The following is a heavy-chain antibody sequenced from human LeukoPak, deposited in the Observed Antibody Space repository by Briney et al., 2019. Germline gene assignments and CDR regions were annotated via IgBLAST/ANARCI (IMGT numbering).Heavy chain of an antibody. V-gene: IGHV1-24*01. CDR1: GGTFSSYA. Sequence: ASVKVSCKASGGTFSSYAISWVRQAPGQGLEWVGGFDPEDGETIYAQKFQGRVTMTEDTSTDTAYMELSSLRSEDTAVYYCATGPSTPPGYSSSWYEVEYFQHWGQGTLVTVSS. J-gene: IGHJ1*01. CDR3: ATGPSTPPGYSSSWYEVEYFQH. CDR2: FDPEDGET. D-gene: IGHD6-13*01.